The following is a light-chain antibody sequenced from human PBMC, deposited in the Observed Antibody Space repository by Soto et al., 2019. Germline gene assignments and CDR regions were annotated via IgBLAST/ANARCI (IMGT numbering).Light chain of an antibody. CDR1: QSISSY. J-gene: IGKJ1*01. CDR2: AAS. V-gene: IGKV1-39*01. CDR3: QEGYSLPWR. Sequence: DIQVTKPQSSLSAFLGDRVTITCRASQSISSYLHWYQQKPGKAPKLLIYAASNLQSGVPSRFSASGSGTDFTLTLNSLQPEDFATYYSQEGYSLPWRFGQGTKVDI.